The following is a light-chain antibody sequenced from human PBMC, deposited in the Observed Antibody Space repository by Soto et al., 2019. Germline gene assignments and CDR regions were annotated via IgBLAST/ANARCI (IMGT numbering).Light chain of an antibody. Sequence: QSALTQPASVSGSPGQSITISCTGTSSDVGGYNYVSWYQQHPGKAPKLMIYDVSNRPSGVSNRFSGSKSGNTVSLTISGLQAEEEADYYCSSYTSSTTLVFGGGTKLTVL. CDR1: SSDVGGYNY. CDR3: SSYTSSTTLV. CDR2: DVS. J-gene: IGLJ2*01. V-gene: IGLV2-14*03.